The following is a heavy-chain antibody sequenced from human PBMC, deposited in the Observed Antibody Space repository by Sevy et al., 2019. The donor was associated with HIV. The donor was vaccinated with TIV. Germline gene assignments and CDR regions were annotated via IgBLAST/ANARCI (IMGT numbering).Heavy chain of an antibody. Sequence: GGSLRLSCAASGITFSNVWMSWVRQAPGKGLEWVGRIKKRTDRGTTDYAAPVKARFTISRDDSKNTLCLQMNTLKTEDTAVYYCTTECSNSGWDGGIFDNWGQGTLVTVSS. CDR2: IKKRTDRGTT. D-gene: IGHD6-19*01. J-gene: IGHJ4*02. CDR1: GITFSNVW. V-gene: IGHV3-15*01. CDR3: TTECSNSGWDGGIFDN.